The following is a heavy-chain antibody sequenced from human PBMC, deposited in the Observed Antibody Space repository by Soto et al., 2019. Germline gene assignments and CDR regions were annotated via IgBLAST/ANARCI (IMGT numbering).Heavy chain of an antibody. Sequence: AGGSLRLSCAASGFTFSSYSMNWVRQAPGKGLEWVSYISSSSSTIYYADSVKGRFTISRDNAENSLYLQMNSLRDEDTAVYYCARDGTMVRGVIISKRALDIWGQGTMVTVSS. CDR2: ISSSSSTI. V-gene: IGHV3-48*02. D-gene: IGHD3-10*01. CDR3: ARDGTMVRGVIISKRALDI. J-gene: IGHJ3*02. CDR1: GFTFSSYS.